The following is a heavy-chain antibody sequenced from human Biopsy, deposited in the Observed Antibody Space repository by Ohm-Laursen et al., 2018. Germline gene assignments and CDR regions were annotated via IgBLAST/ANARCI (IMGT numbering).Heavy chain of an antibody. CDR1: GFTFGDYY. CDR3: ATDGAGSYNEN. D-gene: IGHD3-10*01. Sequence: GSLRLSCAASGFTFGDYYMSWIRQAPGKGLEWLSYISGSGVTKMYADSVKGRFTVSRDNAKNSLYLEMNNLTVEDTAVYCCATDGAGSYNENWGQGTLVRVSS. CDR2: ISGSGVTK. J-gene: IGHJ4*02. V-gene: IGHV3-11*01.